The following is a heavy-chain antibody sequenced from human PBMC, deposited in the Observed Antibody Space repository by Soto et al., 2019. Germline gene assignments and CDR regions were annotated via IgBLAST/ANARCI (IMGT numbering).Heavy chain of an antibody. D-gene: IGHD3-9*01. V-gene: IGHV3-64D*06. CDR2: ISSNGGST. CDR1: GFTFSSYA. J-gene: IGHJ4*02. CDR3: VRALRYFDWLPDFDY. Sequence: VQLVESGGGLVQPGGSLRLSCSASGFTFSSYAMHWVRQAPGQGLEYVSAISSNGGSTYYADSVKGRFTISRDNSKNTLYLQMSSLRVEDTAVYYCVRALRYFDWLPDFDYWGQGTLVTVSS.